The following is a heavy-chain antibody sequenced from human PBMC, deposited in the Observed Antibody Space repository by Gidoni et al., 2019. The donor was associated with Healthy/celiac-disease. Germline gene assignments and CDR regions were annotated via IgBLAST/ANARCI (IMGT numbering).Heavy chain of an antibody. Sequence: EVQLVESGGGLVKPGGSLRLSCAASGFTFSSYSMNWVRQAPGKGLEWVSSISSSSSYIYYADSVKGRFTISRDNAKNSLYLQMNSLRAEDTAVYYCARDEGYDYDYVWEGYYYGMDVWGQGTTVTVSS. J-gene: IGHJ6*02. CDR2: ISSSSSYI. V-gene: IGHV3-21*01. CDR3: ARDEGYDYDYVWEGYYYGMDV. D-gene: IGHD3-16*01. CDR1: GFTFSSYS.